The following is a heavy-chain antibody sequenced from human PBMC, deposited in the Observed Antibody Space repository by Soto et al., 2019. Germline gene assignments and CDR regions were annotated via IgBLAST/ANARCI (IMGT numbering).Heavy chain of an antibody. CDR1: GGTFSSYA. Sequence: SVKVSCKASGGTFSSYAISWVRQAPGQGLEWMGGIIPIFGTANYAQKFQGRVTITADESTSTAYMELSSLRSEDTAVYYCASRNRRDGYNYGYWGQGTLVTVSS. D-gene: IGHD5-12*01. CDR3: ASRNRRDGYNYGY. V-gene: IGHV1-69*13. CDR2: IIPIFGTA. J-gene: IGHJ4*02.